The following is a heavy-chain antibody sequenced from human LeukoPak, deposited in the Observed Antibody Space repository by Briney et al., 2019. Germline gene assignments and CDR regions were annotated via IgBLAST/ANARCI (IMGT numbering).Heavy chain of an antibody. D-gene: IGHD2-15*01. CDR3: ARIPVVVVAAHFDY. Sequence: SQTLSLTCAVSGGSISSGGSSWSWIRQPPGKGLEWIGYIYHSGSPYYNPSLKSRVTISVDRSKNQFSLNLSSVTAADTAIYYWARIPVVVVAAHFDYWGQGLLVTVSS. V-gene: IGHV4-30-2*01. CDR2: IYHSGSP. CDR1: GGSISSGGSS. J-gene: IGHJ4*02.